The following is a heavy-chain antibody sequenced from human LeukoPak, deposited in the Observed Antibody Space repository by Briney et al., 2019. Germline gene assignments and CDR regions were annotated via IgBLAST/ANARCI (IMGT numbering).Heavy chain of an antibody. D-gene: IGHD5-24*01. Sequence: GASVKVSCKASGYTFSSYGSSWLRQAPGQALEWIGWISVYNVNTNYAQKLQARVTMTTDTSTSTAYMELRSLRSDDTAVYYCARDRDGYNGGDYWGQGTLVTVSS. CDR2: ISVYNVNT. CDR1: GYTFSSYG. V-gene: IGHV1-18*01. CDR3: ARDRDGYNGGDY. J-gene: IGHJ4*02.